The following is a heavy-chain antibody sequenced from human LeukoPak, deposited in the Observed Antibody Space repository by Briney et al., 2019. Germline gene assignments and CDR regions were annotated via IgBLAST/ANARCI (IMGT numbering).Heavy chain of an antibody. V-gene: IGHV3-7*01. J-gene: IGHJ4*02. CDR1: GFTFSSYW. CDR2: IKQDGSEK. CDR3: ARSPRYYYDSSGYYFLDY. Sequence: GGSLRLSCAASGFTFSSYWMSWVRQAPGKGLEWVANIKQDGSEKYYVDSVKGRFTISRDNAKNSLYLQMNSLRAEDTAVYYCARSPRYYYDSSGYYFLDYWGQGTLVTVSS. D-gene: IGHD3-22*01.